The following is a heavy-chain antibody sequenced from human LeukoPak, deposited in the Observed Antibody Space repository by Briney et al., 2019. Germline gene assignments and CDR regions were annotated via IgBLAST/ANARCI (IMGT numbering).Heavy chain of an antibody. V-gene: IGHV3-11*01. CDR1: GFTFSDYY. D-gene: IGHD4-17*01. J-gene: IGHJ3*02. Sequence: GGSLRLSCAASGFTFSDYYMSWIRQAPGKGLEWVSYISSSGSTIYYADSVKGRFTISRDNAKNSLYLQMNSLRAEDTAVYYCARVRYGDYDDAFDIWGQGTMVTVSS. CDR3: ARVRYGDYDDAFDI. CDR2: ISSSGSTI.